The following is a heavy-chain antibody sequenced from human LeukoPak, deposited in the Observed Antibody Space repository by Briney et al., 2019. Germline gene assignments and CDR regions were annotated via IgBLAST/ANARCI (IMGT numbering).Heavy chain of an antibody. CDR2: IYYSGST. V-gene: IGHV4-59*01. CDR3: ARYSSGWRYYFDY. J-gene: IGHJ4*02. Sequence: SETPSLTCTVSGGSISNYYWSWIRQPPGKGLEWIGYIYYSGSTNYNPSLKSRVTISVDTSKNQFSLKLSSVTAADTAVYYCARYSSGWRYYFDYWGQGTLVTVSS. CDR1: GGSISNYY. D-gene: IGHD6-19*01.